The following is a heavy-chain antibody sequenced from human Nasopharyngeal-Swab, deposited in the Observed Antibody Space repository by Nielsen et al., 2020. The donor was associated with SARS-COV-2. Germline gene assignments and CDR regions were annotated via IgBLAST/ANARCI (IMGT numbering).Heavy chain of an antibody. CDR3: ARVGNSGYCSGGGCYSLNY. D-gene: IGHD2-15*01. J-gene: IGHJ4*02. Sequence: ASVKVSCKASGYTFTSYGISWVRQAPGQGLEWMGRINPNSGGTNYAQKFQGRVTMTRDTSISTAYMELSRLRSDDTAVYYCARVGNSGYCSGGGCYSLNYWGQGTLVTVSS. CDR2: INPNSGGT. CDR1: GYTFTSYG. V-gene: IGHV1-2*06.